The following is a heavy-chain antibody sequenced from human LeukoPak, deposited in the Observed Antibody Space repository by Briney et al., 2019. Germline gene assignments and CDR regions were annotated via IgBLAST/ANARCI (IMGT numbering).Heavy chain of an antibody. V-gene: IGHV3-33*06. CDR2: IWYDGSNK. Sequence: RSLRLSCAASGFTFSSYGMHWVRQAPGKGLEWVAVIWYDGSNKYYADSVKGRFTISRDNSKNTLYLQMNSLRAEDTAVYYCAKARDTAMAHFDYWGQGTLVTVSS. CDR3: AKARDTAMAHFDY. CDR1: GFTFSSYG. D-gene: IGHD5-18*01. J-gene: IGHJ4*02.